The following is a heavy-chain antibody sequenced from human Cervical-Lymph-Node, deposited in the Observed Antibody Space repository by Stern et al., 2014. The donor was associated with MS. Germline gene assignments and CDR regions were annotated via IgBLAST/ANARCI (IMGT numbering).Heavy chain of an antibody. V-gene: IGHV4-61*01. CDR1: GGSVSSTSYY. Sequence: QLQLQESGPGLVKPSETLSLTCTVSGGSVSSTSYYWTWIRQSPGKGLEWIGYIKYSGSTDYNSSLKSRVTMSVDTSKNQFSLKLRSTTAAVTAVYYCARDFISGYDYNYSYNGLDVWGQGTTVTVSS. J-gene: IGHJ6*02. CDR3: ARDFISGYDYNYSYNGLDV. CDR2: IKYSGST. D-gene: IGHD5-12*01.